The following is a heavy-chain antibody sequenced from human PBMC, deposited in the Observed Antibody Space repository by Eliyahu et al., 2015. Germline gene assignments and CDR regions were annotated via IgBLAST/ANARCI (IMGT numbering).Heavy chain of an antibody. V-gene: IGHV4-31*02. CDR3: ARASAVGYCSSTSCYKGWFDP. J-gene: IGHJ5*02. CDR1: GGSISSGGYY. CDR2: IYYSGST. D-gene: IGHD2-2*02. Sequence: VSGGSISSGGYYWSWIRQHPGKGLEWIGYIYYSGSTYYNPSLKSRVTISVDTSKNQFSLKLSSVTAADTAVYYCARASAVGYCSSTSCYKGWFDPWGQGTLVTVSS.